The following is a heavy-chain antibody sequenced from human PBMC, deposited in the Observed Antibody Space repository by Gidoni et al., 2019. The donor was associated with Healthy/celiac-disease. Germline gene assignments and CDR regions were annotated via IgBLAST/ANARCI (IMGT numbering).Heavy chain of an antibody. CDR1: GGTFSSSA. CDR3: ARDKTPKYYYDSSGYYTGSFDY. Sequence: QVQLVQSGAAVKKPGSSVKVSCKASGGTFSSSAISWVRQAPGQGLEWMGGIIPIFGTANYAQKVQGRVTITADESTSTAYRELSSLRSEDTAVYYCARDKTPKYYYDSSGYYTGSFDYWGQGTLVTVSS. V-gene: IGHV1-69*01. D-gene: IGHD3-22*01. CDR2: IIPIFGTA. J-gene: IGHJ4*02.